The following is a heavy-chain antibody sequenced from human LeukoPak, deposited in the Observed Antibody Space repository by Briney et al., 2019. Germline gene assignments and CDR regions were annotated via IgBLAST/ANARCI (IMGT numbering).Heavy chain of an antibody. J-gene: IGHJ4*02. D-gene: IGHD3-10*01. CDR2: IYTDGST. V-gene: IGHV3-66*01. CDR1: GFTFSSYG. Sequence: GGSLRLSCAASGFTFSSYGMHWVRQTPGKGLEWVSVIYTDGSTYYPDSVKDRFTISRDNSKNTLDLQMNSLRIEDTGLYFCATFRSGFGEYYWGQGTLVTVSS. CDR3: ATFRSGFGEYY.